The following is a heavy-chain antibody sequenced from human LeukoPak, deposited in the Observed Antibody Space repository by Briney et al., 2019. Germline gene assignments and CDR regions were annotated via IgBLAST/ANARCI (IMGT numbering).Heavy chain of an antibody. D-gene: IGHD6-6*01. CDR1: GGSFSGYY. CDR3: ARVTTVKGVAARPTYYYYGMDV. V-gene: IGHV4-34*01. Sequence: SETLSLTCAVYGGSFSGYYWSWLRQPPGKGLEWIGEINHSGSTNYNPSLKSRVTISVDTSKNQFSLKLSSVTAADTAVYYCARVTTVKGVAARPTYYYYGMDVWGQGTTVTVSS. CDR2: INHSGST. J-gene: IGHJ6*02.